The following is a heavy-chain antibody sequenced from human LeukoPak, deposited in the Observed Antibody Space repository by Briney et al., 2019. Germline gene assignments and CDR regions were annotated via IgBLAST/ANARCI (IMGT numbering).Heavy chain of an antibody. CDR3: ASWGGTGFDI. Sequence: PGGSLRLSCAASGFTFSSYSMNWARQAPGKGLEWVSYISSSSSTIYYADSVKGRFTISRDNAKNSLYLQMNSLRAEDTAVYYCASWGGTGFDIWGQGTMVTVSS. D-gene: IGHD1-14*01. J-gene: IGHJ3*02. V-gene: IGHV3-48*04. CDR1: GFTFSSYS. CDR2: ISSSSSTI.